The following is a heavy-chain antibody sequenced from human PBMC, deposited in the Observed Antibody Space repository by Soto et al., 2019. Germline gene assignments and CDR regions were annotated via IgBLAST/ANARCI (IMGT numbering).Heavy chain of an antibody. J-gene: IGHJ6*02. D-gene: IGHD4-17*01. Sequence: GGSLRLSCAASGFTFDDFAMCWVRQVPGKGLEWISLVNWGGDTTFYAESVKGRFIISRDNSKNSVYLQMNSLRSEDSAVYYCAKGATVTTNYQYYRMDVWGQGTTVTVSS. CDR3: AKGATVTTNYQYYRMDV. V-gene: IGHV3-43D*04. CDR2: VNWGGDTT. CDR1: GFTFDDFA.